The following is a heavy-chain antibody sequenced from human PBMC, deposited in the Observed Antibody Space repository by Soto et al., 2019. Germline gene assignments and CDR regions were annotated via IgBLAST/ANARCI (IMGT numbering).Heavy chain of an antibody. V-gene: IGHV1-18*01. CDR1: GYTFTNFG. CDR3: ASGWTPIDC. Sequence: QVQLVQSGAEVKKPGASVKVSCKASGYTFTNFGIIWVRQAPGQGLEWMGWISAYNGNTNYAQNSQGRVTMTTDTPTNTAYMELRSLRSDDTAVYYCASGWTPIDCWGQGTLVTVSS. D-gene: IGHD2-15*01. CDR2: ISAYNGNT. J-gene: IGHJ4*02.